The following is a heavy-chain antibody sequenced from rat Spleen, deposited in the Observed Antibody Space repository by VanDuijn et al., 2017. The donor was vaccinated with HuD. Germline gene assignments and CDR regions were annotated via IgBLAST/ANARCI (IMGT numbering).Heavy chain of an antibody. Sequence: EVQLVESGGALVQPGRSLKLSCAASGFTFSNYGMAWVRQAPTKGLEWVATINYDGSSTHYRDSVKGRFTISRDNAKSTLYLEMDSLRSEDTATYYCAKRGWYYFDYWGQGVMVTVSS. CDR2: INYDGSST. V-gene: IGHV5-29*01. CDR3: AKRGWYYFDY. CDR1: GFTFSNYG. J-gene: IGHJ2*01.